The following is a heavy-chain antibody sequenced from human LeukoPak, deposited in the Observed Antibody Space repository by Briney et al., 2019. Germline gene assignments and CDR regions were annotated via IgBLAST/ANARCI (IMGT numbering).Heavy chain of an antibody. CDR1: GFTFSSYW. J-gene: IGHJ4*02. D-gene: IGHD3-16*01. Sequence: PGGSLRLACAASGFTFSSYWMSWVRQAPGKGLEWVANINQDGSEKYYVDSVKGRFTISRDNAKNSVYLQMNSLRGEDTAVYYCARDRTLGYWGQGTLVTVSS. V-gene: IGHV3-7*05. CDR3: ARDRTLGY. CDR2: INQDGSEK.